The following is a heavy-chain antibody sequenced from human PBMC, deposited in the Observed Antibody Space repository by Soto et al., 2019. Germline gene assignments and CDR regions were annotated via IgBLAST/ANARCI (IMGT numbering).Heavy chain of an antibody. Sequence: PGGSLRLSCAASAFTFSNFAMTWVRQAPGKGLEWVSTISGSGVTTYYADSVKGRFTISRDNSKSELYLQMNSLKTEDTGIYYCTTDSYSTMIVVRFDYWGHGTLVTVSS. CDR3: TTDSYSTMIVVRFDY. J-gene: IGHJ4*01. V-gene: IGHV3-23*01. CDR1: AFTFSNFA. CDR2: ISGSGVTT. D-gene: IGHD3-22*01.